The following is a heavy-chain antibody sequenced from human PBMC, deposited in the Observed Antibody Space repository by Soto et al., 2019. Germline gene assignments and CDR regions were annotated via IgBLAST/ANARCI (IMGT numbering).Heavy chain of an antibody. CDR2: INVGNGAT. CDR3: AREGYCSGGSCYSGGFWFDP. J-gene: IGHJ5*02. CDR1: GYTFSLYH. D-gene: IGHD2-15*01. V-gene: IGHV1-3*01. Sequence: QVQLVQSGAEVKKPGASVKVSCKASGYTFSLYHMHWVRQAPGQRLEWMGWINVGNGATKYSQKLQGRVTITRDTSASTVYMEVSSLRSEDTALYYCAREGYCSGGSCYSGGFWFDPWGQGTLVTVSS.